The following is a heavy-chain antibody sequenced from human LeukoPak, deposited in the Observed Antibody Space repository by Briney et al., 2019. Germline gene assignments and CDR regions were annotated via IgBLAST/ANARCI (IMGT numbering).Heavy chain of an antibody. J-gene: IGHJ5*02. Sequence: PSETLSLTCTVSGGSISSGDYYWSWSRQPPGKGLEWIGYIYYSGSTYYNPSLKSRVTISVDTSKNQFSLKLSSVTAADTAVYYCASGLRYFDWLLYGGFDPWGQGTLVTVSS. CDR1: GGSISSGDYY. D-gene: IGHD3-9*01. V-gene: IGHV4-30-4*01. CDR2: IYYSGST. CDR3: ASGLRYFDWLLYGGFDP.